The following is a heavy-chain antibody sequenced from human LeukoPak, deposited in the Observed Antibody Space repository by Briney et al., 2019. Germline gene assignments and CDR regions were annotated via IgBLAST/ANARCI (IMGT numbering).Heavy chain of an antibody. CDR3: ARAGKYQLLYAYYYMDV. Sequence: SETLSLTCTVSGGSISSHYWSWIRQPPGKGLEGSGYIYYSGSTNYNPSLKSRVTISVDTSKNQFSLKLSSVTAADTAVYYCARAGKYQLLYAYYYMDVWGKGTTVTVSS. CDR1: GGSISSHY. D-gene: IGHD2-2*02. J-gene: IGHJ6*03. CDR2: IYYSGST. V-gene: IGHV4-59*11.